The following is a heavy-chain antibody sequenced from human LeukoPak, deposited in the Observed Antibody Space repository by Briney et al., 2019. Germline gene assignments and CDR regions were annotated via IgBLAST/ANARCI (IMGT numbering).Heavy chain of an antibody. V-gene: IGHV1-2*06. J-gene: IGHJ3*02. D-gene: IGHD3-22*01. CDR3: ARGGYSDSRGSSDAFDI. Sequence: ASVKVSCKASGYTFLGYFMHWVRQAPGQGLEWMGRINPNSGGTNYAQRFQGRVTMTRDTSITTAYMELSRLRSDDTAIYYCARGGYSDSRGSSDAFDIWGQGTMVTVSS. CDR2: INPNSGGT. CDR1: GYTFLGYF.